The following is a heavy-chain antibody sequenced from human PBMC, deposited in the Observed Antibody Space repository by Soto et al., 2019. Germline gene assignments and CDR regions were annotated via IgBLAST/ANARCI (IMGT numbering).Heavy chain of an antibody. J-gene: IGHJ6*02. D-gene: IGHD1-1*01. CDR2: ISGSGGST. CDR1: GFTFSNYA. Sequence: EVQLLESGGGLVQPGGSLRLSCAASGFTFSNYAMTWVRQAPGKGLERVSAISGSGGSTYYADSVKGRFTISRDNSKYKLYLQMDSVRDEETAVYYWASPPSPMESTCYYYYGMDVWGQGTTVTDS. CDR3: ASPPSPMESTCYYYYGMDV. V-gene: IGHV3-23*01.